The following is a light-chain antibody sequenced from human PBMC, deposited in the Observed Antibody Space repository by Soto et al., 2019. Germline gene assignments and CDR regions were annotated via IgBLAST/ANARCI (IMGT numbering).Light chain of an antibody. CDR2: DNT. CDR1: KSNIGAGFA. V-gene: IGLV1-40*01. J-gene: IGLJ1*01. Sequence: QSVLTQPPSVSGAPGQRVTISCTGRKSNIGAGFAVHWYQHIPGAAPRLLIYDNTDRPSGVPDGFSASTSGTSASLTINGLQAEDEGDYYCQSYDSRLTGSYVFGTGTKVTVL. CDR3: QSYDSRLTGSYV.